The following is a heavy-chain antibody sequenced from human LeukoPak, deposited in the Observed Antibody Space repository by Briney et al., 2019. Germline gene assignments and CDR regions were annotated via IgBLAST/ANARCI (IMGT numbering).Heavy chain of an antibody. CDR1: GITLSNYG. D-gene: IGHD3-22*01. V-gene: IGHV3-23*01. CDR3: AKRGVVIRVILVGFHKEAYYFDS. J-gene: IGHJ4*02. Sequence: GGSLRLSCAVSGITLSNYGMTWVRQAPGKGLEWVAGISDTGGRTNYADSVKGRFTISRDNPKNTLYVQMTRVRAEDTAVYFCAKRGVVIRVILVGFHKEAYYFDSWGQGALVTVSS. CDR2: ISDTGGRT.